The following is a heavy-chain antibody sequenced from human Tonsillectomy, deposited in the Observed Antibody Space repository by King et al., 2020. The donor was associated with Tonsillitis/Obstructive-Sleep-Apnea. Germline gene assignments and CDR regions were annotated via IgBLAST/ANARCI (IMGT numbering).Heavy chain of an antibody. J-gene: IGHJ4*02. CDR1: GFTFSNAW. CDR3: STDRRN. V-gene: IGHV3-15*01. CDR2: IKSKTDGGTT. Sequence: VQLVESGGGLKPGGSLRLSCAASGFTFSNAWMSWVRQAPGKGLEWGGRIKSKTDGGTTDYAAPVKGRFTISRDDSKNMLYLQMNSLKTEDTAVYYCSTDRRNWGQGTLVTVSS.